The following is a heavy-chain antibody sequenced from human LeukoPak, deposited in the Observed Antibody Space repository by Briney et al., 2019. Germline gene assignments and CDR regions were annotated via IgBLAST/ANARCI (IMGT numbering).Heavy chain of an antibody. V-gene: IGHV3-30*04. CDR3: ADLGEYDSSGYYSGY. CDR2: ISYDGSNK. CDR1: GFTFSSYA. Sequence: GRSLRLSCAASGFTFSSYAMHWVRQAPGKGLKWVAVISYDGSNKYYADSVKGRFTISRDNSKNTLYLQMNSLRAEDTAVYYCADLGEYDSSGYYSGYWGQGTLVTVSS. J-gene: IGHJ4*02. D-gene: IGHD3-22*01.